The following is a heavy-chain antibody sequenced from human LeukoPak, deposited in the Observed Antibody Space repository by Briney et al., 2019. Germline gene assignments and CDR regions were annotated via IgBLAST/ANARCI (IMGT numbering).Heavy chain of an antibody. CDR2: ISGSGGRT. V-gene: IGHV3-23*01. CDR1: GFAFSTYA. Sequence: PGGSLRLSCAASGFAFSTYAMTWVRQAPGKGLEWVSAISGSGGRTYYADSVKGRFTISRDNSRNTLYLQMNSLRAEDTAVYYCAREAGPRMGYGMDVWGQGTTVTVSS. CDR3: AREAGPRMGYGMDV. D-gene: IGHD6-19*01. J-gene: IGHJ6*02.